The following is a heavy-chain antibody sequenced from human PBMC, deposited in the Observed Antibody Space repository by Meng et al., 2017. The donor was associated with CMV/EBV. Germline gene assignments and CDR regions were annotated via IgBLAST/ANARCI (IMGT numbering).Heavy chain of an antibody. J-gene: IGHJ4*02. V-gene: IGHV3-21*01. CDR1: GFALDTQM. CDR3: ATVRNNPEFDL. CDR2: ISSSSKYI. Sequence: GESLKISCAASGFALDTQMMTWVRQAPGKGLEWVATISSSSKYIHYSPSMTGRATVSRDNAKNLLYLQMNSLSAEDTAVYFCATVRNNPEFDLWGQGTLVTVSS.